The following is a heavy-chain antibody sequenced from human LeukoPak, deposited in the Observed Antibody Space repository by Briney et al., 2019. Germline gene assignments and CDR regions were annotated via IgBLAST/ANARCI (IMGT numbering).Heavy chain of an antibody. CDR1: GGSISSGGYS. CDR2: IYYSGST. V-gene: IGHV4-30-2*05. CDR3: AREGATTQNFDY. J-gene: IGHJ4*02. Sequence: SETLSLTCAVSGGSISSGGYSWSWIRQPPGKGLEWIGYIYYSGSTYYNPSLKSRVTISVDTSKNQFSLKLSSVTAADTAVYYCAREGATTQNFDYWGQGTLVTVSS. D-gene: IGHD1-26*01.